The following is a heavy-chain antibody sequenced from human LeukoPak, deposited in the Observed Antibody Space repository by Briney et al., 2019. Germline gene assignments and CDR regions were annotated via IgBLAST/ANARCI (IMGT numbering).Heavy chain of an antibody. D-gene: IGHD5-12*01. CDR2: IWYDGSNK. CDR1: GFTFSSYG. Sequence: GRSLRLSCAASGFTFSSYGMHWVRQASGKGLEWGAVIWYDGSNKYYADSVKGRFTISKDNSKNTLYLQMNSLRAEDTAVYYCARAHSGYDSAVDCWGQGTLVTVSS. CDR3: ARAHSGYDSAVDC. V-gene: IGHV3-33*01. J-gene: IGHJ4*02.